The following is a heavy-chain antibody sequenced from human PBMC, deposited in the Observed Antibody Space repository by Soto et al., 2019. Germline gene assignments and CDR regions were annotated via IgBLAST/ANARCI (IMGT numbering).Heavy chain of an antibody. CDR3: AKMGGYSGYDYKGYYYYYMDV. V-gene: IGHV3-23*01. CDR1: GFTFSSYA. D-gene: IGHD5-12*01. Sequence: GGSLRLSCAASGFTFSSYAMSWVRQAPGKGLEWVSAISGSGGSTYYADSVKGRFTISRDNSKNTLYLQMNSLRAEDTAVYYCAKMGGYSGYDYKGYYYYYMDVWGKGTTVTVSS. CDR2: ISGSGGST. J-gene: IGHJ6*03.